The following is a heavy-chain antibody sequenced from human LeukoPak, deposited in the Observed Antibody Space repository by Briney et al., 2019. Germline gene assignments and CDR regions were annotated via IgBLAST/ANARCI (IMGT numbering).Heavy chain of an antibody. CDR2: IKQDGSEK. Sequence: GGSLRLSCAASGFTFSSYWMSWVRQAPGKGLEWVANIKQDGSEKYYVDSVKGRFTISRDNAKNSLYLQMNSLRAEDTAVYYCARDPSQPPGSYYYYYMDVWGKGTTVTVSS. D-gene: IGHD2-2*01. CDR3: ARDPSQPPGSYYYYYMDV. J-gene: IGHJ6*03. V-gene: IGHV3-7*01. CDR1: GFTFSSYW.